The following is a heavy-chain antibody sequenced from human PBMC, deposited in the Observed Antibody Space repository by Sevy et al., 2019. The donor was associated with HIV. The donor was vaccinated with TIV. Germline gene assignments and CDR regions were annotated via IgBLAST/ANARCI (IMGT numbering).Heavy chain of an antibody. J-gene: IGHJ4*02. CDR2: ISGSGGRI. D-gene: IGHD5-12*01. V-gene: IGHV3-23*01. Sequence: GGSLRLSCAASGFTFSNYAMSWVRQAPGKGLEWVSAISGSGGRIYYADSVKGRFTISRDNSKNTLYLQMNRLRAEDTDVYYCATEGLSGYDAPFAYWGQGTLVTVSS. CDR3: ATEGLSGYDAPFAY. CDR1: GFTFSNYA.